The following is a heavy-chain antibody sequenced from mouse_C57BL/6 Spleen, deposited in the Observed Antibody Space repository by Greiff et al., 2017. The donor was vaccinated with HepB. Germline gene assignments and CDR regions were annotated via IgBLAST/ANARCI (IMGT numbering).Heavy chain of an antibody. J-gene: IGHJ4*01. V-gene: IGHV5-17*01. Sequence: EVKVVESGGGLVKPGGSLKLSCAASGFTFSDYGMHWVRQAPEKGLEWVAYISSGSSTIYYADTVKGRFTISRDNAKKTLFLQMTSLRSEDTAMYYFSRYSYYAMDYWGQGTSVTVSS. CDR2: ISSGSSTI. CDR3: SRYSYYAMDY. D-gene: IGHD2-12*01. CDR1: GFTFSDYG.